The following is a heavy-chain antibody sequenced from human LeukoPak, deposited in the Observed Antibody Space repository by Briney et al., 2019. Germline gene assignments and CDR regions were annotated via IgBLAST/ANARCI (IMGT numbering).Heavy chain of an antibody. CDR3: AREDVAAPGIENWFDP. D-gene: IGHD6-13*01. CDR2: INPNSGGT. Sequence: ASVKVSCKASGYTFTGYYMHWVRQAPGQGLEWMGWINPNSGGTNYAQKFQGRVTMTRDTSISTAYMELSRLRSDDTAVYYCAREDVAAPGIENWFDPWGQGTLVTVSS. J-gene: IGHJ5*02. CDR1: GYTFTGYY. V-gene: IGHV1-2*02.